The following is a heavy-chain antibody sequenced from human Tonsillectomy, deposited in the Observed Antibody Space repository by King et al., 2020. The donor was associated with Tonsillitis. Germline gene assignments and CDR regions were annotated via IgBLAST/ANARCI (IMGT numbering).Heavy chain of an antibody. J-gene: IGHJ3*02. CDR1: GFAFRNYD. CDR2: FSSSANYI. Sequence: VQLVESGGGLVKSGGSLRLSCTISGFAFRNYDMNWVRQAPGKGLEWVSSFSSSANYIYYADSVKGRFPISRENAKGSLYLHMNSLRAEETAVYFCAKDKGKGADYFDRGSGAFVICGRGTLVTVSS. CDR3: AKDKGKGADYFDRGSGAFVI. D-gene: IGHD3-22*01. V-gene: IGHV3-21*01.